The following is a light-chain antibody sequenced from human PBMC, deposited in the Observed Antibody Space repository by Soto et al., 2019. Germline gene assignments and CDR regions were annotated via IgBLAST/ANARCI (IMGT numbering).Light chain of an antibody. Sequence: EIVFTQSPATLSLSPGERATLSCSASQSVSSFLAWYQQKPGQAPRLLIYDASNRATGIPARFSGSGSGADFTLTISSLEPEDFAVYYCQQRSNWPRLTFGGGTKVDIK. CDR2: DAS. V-gene: IGKV3-11*01. J-gene: IGKJ4*01. CDR3: QQRSNWPRLT. CDR1: QSVSSF.